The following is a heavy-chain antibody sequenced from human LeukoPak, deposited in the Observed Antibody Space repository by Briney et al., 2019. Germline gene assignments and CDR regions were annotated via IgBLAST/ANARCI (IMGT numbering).Heavy chain of an antibody. CDR3: ARLLKKGHYGSADY. Sequence: GASVKVSCKASGGTFSSYAISWVRQAPGQGLEWMGGIIPIFGTANYAQKFQGRVTITADESTSTAYMELSSLRSEETAVYYCARLLKKGHYGSADYWGQGTLVTVSS. J-gene: IGHJ4*02. CDR2: IIPIFGTA. CDR1: GGTFSSYA. D-gene: IGHD3-10*01. V-gene: IGHV1-69*01.